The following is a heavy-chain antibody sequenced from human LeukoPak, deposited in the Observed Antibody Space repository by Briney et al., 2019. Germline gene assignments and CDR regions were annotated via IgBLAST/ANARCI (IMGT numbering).Heavy chain of an antibody. D-gene: IGHD6-19*01. CDR1: GFTFSSYS. J-gene: IGHJ4*02. CDR3: ASSIAVAGTLSGILDY. Sequence: GGSLRLSCAASGFTFSSYSMNWVRQAPGKGLEWVAVISYDGSNKYYADSVKGRFTISRDNSKNTLYLQMNSLRAEDTAVYYCASSIAVAGTLSGILDYWGQGTLVTVSS. V-gene: IGHV3-30*03. CDR2: ISYDGSNK.